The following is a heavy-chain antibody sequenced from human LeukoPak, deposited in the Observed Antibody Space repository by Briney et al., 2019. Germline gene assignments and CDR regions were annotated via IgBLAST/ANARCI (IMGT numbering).Heavy chain of an antibody. Sequence: GGSLRLSCAASGFVLSNYAMSWVRQAPGKGLEWVSTISASGSRTYYTDSVKGRFSISRDNSRNTLYLQMDSLRAEDTAIYYCARDWKTNSFDYWGQGTLVTVSS. CDR2: ISASGSRT. CDR3: ARDWKTNSFDY. J-gene: IGHJ4*02. V-gene: IGHV3-23*01. D-gene: IGHD1-1*01. CDR1: GFVLSNYA.